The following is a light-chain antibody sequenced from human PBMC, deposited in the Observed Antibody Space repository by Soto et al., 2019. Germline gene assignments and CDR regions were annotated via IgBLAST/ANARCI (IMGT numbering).Light chain of an antibody. V-gene: IGKV1-39*01. CDR3: QQTYSTPRT. J-gene: IGKJ2*01. CDR2: GAS. Sequence: DIPMTQSPSSLSASVGDRVTITCRASQSISASLNWYQQHPGKAPKLLISGASDLQKGVPSRFAGSASGTDFTLTINSLEPEDFATYYCQQTYSTPRTFGQGTTLDTK. CDR1: QSISAS.